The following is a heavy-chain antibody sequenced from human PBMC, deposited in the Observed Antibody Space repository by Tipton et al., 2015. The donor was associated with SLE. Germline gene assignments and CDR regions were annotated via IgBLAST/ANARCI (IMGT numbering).Heavy chain of an antibody. Sequence: TLSLTCTVSGGSINNYYWSWIRQPPGKGLEWIGYIYHSGITHYNPSLKSRVSISVDKSKNQFSLRLNSVTAADTAVYYCARHAWGSNWYFDLWGRGTLVTVSS. D-gene: IGHD7-27*01. V-gene: IGHV4-59*08. CDR2: IYHSGIT. CDR1: GGSINNYY. CDR3: ARHAWGSNWYFDL. J-gene: IGHJ2*01.